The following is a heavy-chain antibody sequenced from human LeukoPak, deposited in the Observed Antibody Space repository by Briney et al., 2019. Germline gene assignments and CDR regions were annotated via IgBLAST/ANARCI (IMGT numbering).Heavy chain of an antibody. CDR3: AAWIQDRGVAAANGYFQH. Sequence: SVKVSCKASGFTFTSSAAQWVRQARGRRLEWIGWIVVGSGNTNYAQKFQERVTITRDMSTSTAYMELSSLRSEDTAVYYCAAWIQDRGVAAANGYFQHWGQGTLVTVSS. D-gene: IGHD6-13*01. CDR1: GFTFTSSA. V-gene: IGHV1-58*01. CDR2: IVVGSGNT. J-gene: IGHJ1*01.